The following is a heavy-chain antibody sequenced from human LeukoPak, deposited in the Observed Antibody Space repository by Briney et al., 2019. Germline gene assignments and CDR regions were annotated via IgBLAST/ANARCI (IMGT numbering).Heavy chain of an antibody. D-gene: IGHD1-26*01. Sequence: GGSLRLSCAASGFTFSSYSMNWVRQAPGKGLEWVSCISSSSTTIYYTDSVKGRFTISRDNAKNSLYLQMDSLRDEDTAVYYCARDFGRGELVGATLYYYYYGMDVWGQGTTVTVSS. CDR3: ARDFGRGELVGATLYYYYYGMDV. V-gene: IGHV3-48*02. CDR1: GFTFSSYS. CDR2: ISSSSTTI. J-gene: IGHJ6*02.